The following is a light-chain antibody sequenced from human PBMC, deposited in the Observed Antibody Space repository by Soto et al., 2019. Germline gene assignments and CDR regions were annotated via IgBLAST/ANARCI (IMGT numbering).Light chain of an antibody. CDR3: QAWDSSTAGPFV. J-gene: IGLJ1*01. Sequence: SCELTQAPSGSVSPGQTASITCSGDKLGDKYACWYQQKPGQSPVLVIYQDSKRPSGIPERFSGSNSGNTATLTISGTQAMDEADYYCQAWDSSTAGPFVFGTGTKLTVL. CDR2: QDS. V-gene: IGLV3-1*01. CDR1: KLGDKY.